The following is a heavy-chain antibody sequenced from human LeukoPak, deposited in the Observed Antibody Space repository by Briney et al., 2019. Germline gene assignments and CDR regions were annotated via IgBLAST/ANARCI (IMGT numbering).Heavy chain of an antibody. J-gene: IGHJ4*02. D-gene: IGHD3-10*01. CDR3: ARAHTVYGSGSYRFGY. CDR2: INPNSGGT. V-gene: IGHV1-2*02. Sequence: ASVRVSCKASGYTLTGYHMHWVRQAPGQGLEWMGWINPNSGGTNYAQKFRGRVTMTRDTSISTAYMELSRLRSDDTAVYYCARAHTVYGSGSYRFGYWGQGTLVTVSS. CDR1: GYTLTGYH.